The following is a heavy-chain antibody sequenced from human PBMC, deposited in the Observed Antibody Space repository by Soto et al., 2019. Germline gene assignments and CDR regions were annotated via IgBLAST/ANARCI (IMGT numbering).Heavy chain of an antibody. CDR3: ARGPWAVAGTRGWYYFDY. D-gene: IGHD6-19*01. CDR1: GYTFTSYG. Sequence: GASVKVSCKASGYTFTSYGMSWVRQAPVQGLEWMGWISAYNGNTNYAQKLQGRVTMTTDTSTSTAYMELRSLRSDDTAVYYCARGPWAVAGTRGWYYFDYWGQGTLVTVSS. J-gene: IGHJ4*02. V-gene: IGHV1-18*04. CDR2: ISAYNGNT.